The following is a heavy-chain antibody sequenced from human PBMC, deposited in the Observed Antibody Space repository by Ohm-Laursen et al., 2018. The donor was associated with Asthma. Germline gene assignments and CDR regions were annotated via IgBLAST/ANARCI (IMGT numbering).Heavy chain of an antibody. CDR3: ARPTHNVYDSDYFDS. J-gene: IGHJ4*02. D-gene: IGHD5/OR15-5a*01. CDR1: GFTFRSYA. V-gene: IGHV3-30-3*01. Sequence: SLRLSCAASGFTFRSYAMHWVRQAPGKGLEWVAVGGSYYDGGLKYYADSVKGRFTISRDNSRNTLYLQMNSLRGEDTAVYYCARPTHNVYDSDYFDSWGQGTLVTVSS. CDR2: GGSYYDGGLK.